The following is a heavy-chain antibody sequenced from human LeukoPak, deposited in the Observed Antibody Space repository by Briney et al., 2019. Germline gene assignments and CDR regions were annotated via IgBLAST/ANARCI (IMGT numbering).Heavy chain of an antibody. J-gene: IGHJ4*02. CDR1: GYTFTGYY. CDR2: FDPEDGET. Sequence: ASVKVSCKASGYTFTGYYMHWVRQAPGKGLEWMGGFDPEDGETIYAQKFQGRVTMTEDTSTDTAYMELSSLRSEDTAVYYCATDEYSGYVLGYWGQGTLVTVSS. V-gene: IGHV1-24*01. CDR3: ATDEYSGYVLGY. D-gene: IGHD5-12*01.